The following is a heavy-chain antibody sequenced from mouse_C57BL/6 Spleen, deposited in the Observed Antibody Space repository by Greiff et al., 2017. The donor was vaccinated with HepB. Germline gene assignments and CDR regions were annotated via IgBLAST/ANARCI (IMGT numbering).Heavy chain of an antibody. D-gene: IGHD1-1*01. Sequence: QVQLQQSGPELVKPGASVKISCKASGYAFSSSWMNWVKQRPGKGLEWIGRIYPGDGDTNYNGKFKGKATLTADKSSSQAYMQLSSLTSEDSAVYFCARRGSTPFDYWGQGTTLTVSS. CDR3: ARRGSTPFDY. V-gene: IGHV1-82*01. CDR2: IYPGDGDT. J-gene: IGHJ2*01. CDR1: GYAFSSSW.